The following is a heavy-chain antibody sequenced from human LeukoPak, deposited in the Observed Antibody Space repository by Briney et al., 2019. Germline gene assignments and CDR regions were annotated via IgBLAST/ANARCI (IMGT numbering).Heavy chain of an antibody. CDR1: GGSISSGSYY. D-gene: IGHD6-19*01. CDR2: IYYSGST. V-gene: IGHV4-61*01. J-gene: IGHJ5*02. Sequence: PSETLSLTCTVSGGSISSGSYYWSWIRQPPGKGLEWIGYIYYSGSTNYNPSLKSRVTISVDTSKNQFSLKLSSVTAADTAVYYCARAPRYYSSGGWFDPWGQGTLVTVSS. CDR3: ARAPRYYSSGGWFDP.